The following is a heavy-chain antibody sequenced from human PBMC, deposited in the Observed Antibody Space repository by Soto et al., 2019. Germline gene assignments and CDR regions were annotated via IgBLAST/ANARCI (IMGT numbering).Heavy chain of an antibody. D-gene: IGHD3-10*01. J-gene: IGHJ3*02. CDR2: IIPIFGTA. V-gene: IGHV1-69*12. Sequence: QVQLVQSGAEVKKPGSSVKVSCKASGGTFSSYAISWVRQAPGQGLEWMGGIIPIFGTANYAQKFQGRVTITEHESTSEAYVELSRLRSEDTAVYYCARDRWQASGAFDIWGQGTMVTVSS. CDR3: ARDRWQASGAFDI. CDR1: GGTFSSYA.